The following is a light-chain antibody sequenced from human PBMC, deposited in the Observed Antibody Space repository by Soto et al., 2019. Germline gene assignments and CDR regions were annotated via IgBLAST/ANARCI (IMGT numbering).Light chain of an antibody. CDR3: CSYAGNYSYV. J-gene: IGLJ1*01. CDR2: DAT. CDR1: NSDVGYFNY. Sequence: QSALTQPRSVSGSPGQSVTISCTGTNSDVGYFNYVSWYQQHPGKVPKLMIFDATTRPSGVPDRFSGSKSGKTASLTISGLQAEDEADYYCCSYAGNYSYVFGSGTKV. V-gene: IGLV2-11*01.